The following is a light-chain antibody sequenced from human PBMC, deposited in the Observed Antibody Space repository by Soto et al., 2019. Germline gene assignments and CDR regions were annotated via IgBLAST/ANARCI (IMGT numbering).Light chain of an antibody. J-gene: IGKJ4*01. CDR1: QRISSSY. CDR2: VAS. Sequence: IWLTQSPCTLSLSPGESATLSCRASQRISSSYLSCYQKKPGQAPRLLIYVASSRASGIPDRFSGSGSGTDLTLTISRLETEDFAVYYCRQYGRSLGFAVGGGTKVDIK. CDR3: RQYGRSLGFA. V-gene: IGKV3-20*01.